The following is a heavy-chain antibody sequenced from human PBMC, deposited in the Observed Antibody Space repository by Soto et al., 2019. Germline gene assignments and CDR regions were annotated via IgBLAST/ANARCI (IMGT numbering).Heavy chain of an antibody. CDR3: ARDRVVVVASPFEY. CDR1: GFTFSSYS. Sequence: GGSLRLSCAASGFTFSSYSMNWVRQAPGKGLEWVSSISSSSSYIYYADSVKGRFTISRDNAKNSLYLQMNSLRAEDTAVYYCARDRVVVVASPFEYWGQGTLVTVSS. V-gene: IGHV3-21*01. CDR2: ISSSSSYI. D-gene: IGHD2-15*01. J-gene: IGHJ4*02.